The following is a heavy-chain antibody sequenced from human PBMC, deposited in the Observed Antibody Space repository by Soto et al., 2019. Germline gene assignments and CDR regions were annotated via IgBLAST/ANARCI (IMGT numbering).Heavy chain of an antibody. Sequence: ASVKVSCEASGYSFTGYYMHWVRQAPGQGLEWMGWINPNSGGTNYAQKFQGWVTMTRDTSISTAYMELSRLRSDDTAVYYCARDARGDEAPMDYWGQGTLVTAPQ. CDR1: GYSFTGYY. D-gene: IGHD3-10*01. V-gene: IGHV1-2*04. J-gene: IGHJ4*02. CDR2: INPNSGGT. CDR3: ARDARGDEAPMDY.